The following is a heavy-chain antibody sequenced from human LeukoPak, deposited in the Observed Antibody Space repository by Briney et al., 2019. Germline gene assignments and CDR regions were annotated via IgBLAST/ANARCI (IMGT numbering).Heavy chain of an antibody. Sequence: TSETLSLTCTVSGGSVSSGRYYWSWIRQPPGKGLEWIGYIYHSGSTYYNPSLKSRVTISVDTSKNQFSLKLSSVTAADTAVYYCARLPTSGYYYYGMDVWGQGTTVTVSS. V-gene: IGHV4-61*01. CDR2: IYHSGST. D-gene: IGHD3-10*01. CDR3: ARLPTSGYYYYGMDV. CDR1: GGSVSSGRYY. J-gene: IGHJ6*02.